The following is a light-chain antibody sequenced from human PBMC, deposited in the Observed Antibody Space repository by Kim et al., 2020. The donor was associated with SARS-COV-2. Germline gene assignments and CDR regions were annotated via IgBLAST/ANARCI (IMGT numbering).Light chain of an antibody. CDR1: QGIGNY. V-gene: IGKV1-27*01. Sequence: DVQMTQSPSSLATSVGDRVILTCRASQGIGNYLAWYQQKPGKPPKLLVYGASTLQSGVPSRFSGSGSGTDFILSINSLQPEDVATYYCQKYNSAPFTFGPGTRLGIK. J-gene: IGKJ5*01. CDR3: QKYNSAPFT. CDR2: GAS.